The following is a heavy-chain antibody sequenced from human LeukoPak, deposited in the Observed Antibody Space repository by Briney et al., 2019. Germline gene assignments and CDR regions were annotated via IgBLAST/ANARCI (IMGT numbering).Heavy chain of an antibody. D-gene: IGHD3-22*01. CDR2: IYYSGST. V-gene: IGHV4-39*07. Sequence: SETLSLTCTVSGGSISSSSYYWGWIRQPPGKGLEWIGSIYYSGSTYCNPSLKSRVTISVDTSKSQFSLKLSSVTAADTAVYYCARDYEYDSSGYAFDIWGQGTMVTVSS. CDR3: ARDYEYDSSGYAFDI. CDR1: GGSISSSSYY. J-gene: IGHJ3*02.